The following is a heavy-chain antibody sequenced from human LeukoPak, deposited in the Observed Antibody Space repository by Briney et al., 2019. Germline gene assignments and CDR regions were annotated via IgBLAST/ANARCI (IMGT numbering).Heavy chain of an antibody. CDR1: TFTLSNYH. CDR2: ISSSGNNI. J-gene: IGHJ4*02. Sequence: PGGSLRLSCAASTFTLSNYHMNWVRQAPGKGLEWVSYISSSGNNIYFADSVRGRFTISRDNAKNSLFLQMNSLRAEDTAVYYCARVTYAVPDYWGQGTLVTVSS. V-gene: IGHV3-48*04. CDR3: ARVTYAVPDY. D-gene: IGHD2/OR15-2a*01.